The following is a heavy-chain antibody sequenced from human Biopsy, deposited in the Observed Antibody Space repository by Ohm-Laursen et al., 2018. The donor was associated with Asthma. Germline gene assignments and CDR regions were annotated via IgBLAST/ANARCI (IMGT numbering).Heavy chain of an antibody. CDR3: ARVASYGDLYFGIDV. CDR2: VCRSGTT. CDR1: GACIGSRDHH. V-gene: IGHV4-30-4*01. Sequence: TLSLTCTGGGACIGSRDHHWSSIRQSPETGLECIGSVCRSGTTHYNRSLESRLSISTDTTRYVFSVTLRCVTAADTAVYFCARVASYGDLYFGIDVWGPGTTVSVS. J-gene: IGHJ6*02. D-gene: IGHD4-17*01.